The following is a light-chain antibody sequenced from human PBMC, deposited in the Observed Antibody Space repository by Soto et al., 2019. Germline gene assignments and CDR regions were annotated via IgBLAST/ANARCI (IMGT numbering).Light chain of an antibody. V-gene: IGKV1-9*01. J-gene: IGKJ1*01. CDR1: QGISSV. CDR2: AAS. CDR3: QHDESYPAT. Sequence: IQLTQTPSSLSASVGDRVTITCRASQGISSVLAWYQQKPGKAPKLLIYAASSLQSGVPSRFSGSGFGTDFTLTITSLQPEDFATYYCQHDESYPATFGRGTKVDIK.